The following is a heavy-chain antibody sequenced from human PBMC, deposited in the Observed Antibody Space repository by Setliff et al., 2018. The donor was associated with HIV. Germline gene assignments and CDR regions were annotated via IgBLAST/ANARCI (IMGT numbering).Heavy chain of an antibody. D-gene: IGHD6-13*01. V-gene: IGHV3-21*01. Sequence: GGSLRLSCAASGFTFSSYTMNWVRQAPGKGLEWVSSISYSTGYIYYADSVKGRFTISRDNAKSSLYLQMNSLRAEDTAVYYCARGVAAAGTDYWGQGTLVTVLL. CDR3: ARGVAAAGTDY. CDR2: ISYSTGYI. J-gene: IGHJ4*02. CDR1: GFTFSSYT.